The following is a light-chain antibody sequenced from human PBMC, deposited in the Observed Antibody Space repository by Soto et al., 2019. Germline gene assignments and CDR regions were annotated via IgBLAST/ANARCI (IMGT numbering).Light chain of an antibody. CDR1: QSISSW. V-gene: IGKV1-5*03. CDR3: QQSMET. J-gene: IGKJ1*01. Sequence: DIQMTQSPSSLSASVGGRVTITCRASQSISSWLAWYQQKPGKAPKLLIYKASSLESGVPSRFSGSGSGTEFTLTISSLQPDEFATYYCQQSMETLGQGTKVDIK. CDR2: KAS.